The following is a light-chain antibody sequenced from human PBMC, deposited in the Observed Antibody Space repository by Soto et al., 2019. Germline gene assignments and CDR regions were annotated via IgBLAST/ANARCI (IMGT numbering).Light chain of an antibody. CDR2: GAS. CDR3: QQYGSSPPMYT. J-gene: IGKJ2*01. Sequence: EIVLTQSPGTLSLSPGERATISCRASQSVSSSYLAWYQKKPGQAPRLLIYGASSRATGIPDRFSGSGSGTDVTLTISRLEPEDFAVYYCQQYGSSPPMYTFGQGTKLEIK. V-gene: IGKV3-20*01. CDR1: QSVSSSY.